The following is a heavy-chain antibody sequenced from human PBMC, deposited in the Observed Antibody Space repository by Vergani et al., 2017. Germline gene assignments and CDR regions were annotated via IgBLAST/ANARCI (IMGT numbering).Heavy chain of an antibody. V-gene: IGHV1-2*02. CDR3: ASDGYCSSTSCYRGYSYGYWVY. CDR2: INPNSGGT. Sequence: QVQLVQSGAEVKKPGASVKVSCKASGYTFTSYYMHWVRQAPGQGLEWMGGINPNSGGTNYAQKFQGRVTMTRDTSISTAYMELSRLRSDDTAVYYCASDGYCSSTSCYRGYSYGYWVYWGQGTLVTVSS. CDR1: GYTFTSYY. J-gene: IGHJ4*02. D-gene: IGHD2-2*03.